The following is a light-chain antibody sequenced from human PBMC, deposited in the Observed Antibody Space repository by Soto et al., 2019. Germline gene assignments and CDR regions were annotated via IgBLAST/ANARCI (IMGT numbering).Light chain of an antibody. V-gene: IGKV3-20*01. CDR2: GAS. CDR3: QKYGSSPPWT. Sequence: IVVTQSPGTLSLSTGERATLFCRASQSVSSSYLAWYQQRPGQAPRLLIYGASRRATGIPDRFSGSGSGTDFTLTISRLEPEDFAVYYCQKYGSSPPWTFGQGTKVEIK. J-gene: IGKJ1*01. CDR1: QSVSSSY.